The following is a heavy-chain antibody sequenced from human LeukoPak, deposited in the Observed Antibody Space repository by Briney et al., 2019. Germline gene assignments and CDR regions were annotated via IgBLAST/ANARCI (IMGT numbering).Heavy chain of an antibody. CDR1: GYTFTGYY. CDR2: INPNSGGT. J-gene: IGHJ4*02. V-gene: IGHV1-2*02. Sequence: ASVKVSCKASGYTFTGYYMHWVRQAPGQGLEWMGWINPNSGGTNYAHKFQGRVTMTRDTSISTAYIELSRLRSDDTAVYHCAREGSSWPFDYWGQGTLLTVSS. CDR3: AREGSSWPFDY. D-gene: IGHD6-13*01.